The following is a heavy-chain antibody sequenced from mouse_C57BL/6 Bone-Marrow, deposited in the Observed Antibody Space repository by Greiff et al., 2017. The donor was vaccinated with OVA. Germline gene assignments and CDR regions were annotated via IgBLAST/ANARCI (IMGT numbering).Heavy chain of an antibody. J-gene: IGHJ2*01. Sequence: QVQLQQPGAELVKPGASVTLSCKASGYTFTSYWMHWVKQRPGRGLEWIGRIDPNSGGTKYNEKFKSKATLTVDKPSSTAYMPLSSLTSEDSAVYYCAIYYYGSFYYFGYWGQGTTLTVAT. V-gene: IGHV1-72*01. CDR3: AIYYYGSFYYFGY. D-gene: IGHD1-1*01. CDR1: GYTFTSYW. CDR2: IDPNSGGT.